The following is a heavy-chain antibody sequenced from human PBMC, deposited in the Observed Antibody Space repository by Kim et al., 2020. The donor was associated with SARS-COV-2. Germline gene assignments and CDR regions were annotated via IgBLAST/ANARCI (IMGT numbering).Heavy chain of an antibody. CDR3: ARGDDTAMGGYYYYGMDV. CDR2: ISAYNGNT. D-gene: IGHD5-18*01. V-gene: IGHV1-18*04. Sequence: ASVKVSCKASGYTFTSYGISWVRQAPGQGLEWMGWISAYNGNTNYAQKLQGRVTMTTDTSTSTAYMELRSLRSDDTAVYYCARGDDTAMGGYYYYGMDVWGQGTTVTVSS. J-gene: IGHJ6*02. CDR1: GYTFTSYG.